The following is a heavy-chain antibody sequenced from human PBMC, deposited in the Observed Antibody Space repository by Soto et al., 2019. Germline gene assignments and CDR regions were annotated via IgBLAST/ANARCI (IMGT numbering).Heavy chain of an antibody. CDR1: GYSISTSNW. Sequence: SETLSLTCAVAGYSISTSNWWGWSRQPPGKGLEWVGYIYHSGATYYNPSLNSRVTMSVETSKNQVSLKLSSVTAVDTAVYYCARYFCTSTTCNGEFDYWGPGTLVTVSS. CDR3: ARYFCTSTTCNGEFDY. J-gene: IGHJ4*02. V-gene: IGHV4-28*01. D-gene: IGHD2-2*01. CDR2: IYHSGAT.